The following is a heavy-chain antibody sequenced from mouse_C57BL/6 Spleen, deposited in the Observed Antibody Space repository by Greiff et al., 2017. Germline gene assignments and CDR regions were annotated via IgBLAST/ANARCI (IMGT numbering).Heavy chain of an antibody. Sequence: QVQLKQSGAELVRPGTSVKVSCKASGYAFTNYLIEWVKQRPGQGLEWIGVINPGSGGTNYNEKFKGKATLTADKSSSTAYMQLSSLTSEDSAVYFCARSGKIYYYGSSPYYAMDYWGQGTSVTVSS. CDR2: INPGSGGT. CDR3: ARSGKIYYYGSSPYYAMDY. V-gene: IGHV1-54*01. D-gene: IGHD1-1*01. CDR1: GYAFTNYL. J-gene: IGHJ4*01.